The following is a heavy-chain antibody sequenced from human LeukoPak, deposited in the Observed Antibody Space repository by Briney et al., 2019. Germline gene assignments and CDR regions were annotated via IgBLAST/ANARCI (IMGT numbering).Heavy chain of an antibody. CDR3: AKYSVSGIAVAGARYFDF. CDR2: LSWNSGNI. Sequence: AGGSLRLSCAASGFNFDDYAMHWVRQPPGKGLEWVSGLSWNSGNIDYADSVKGRFTISRDNAKNSLYLQMNSLRVEDTALYYCAKYSVSGIAVAGARYFDFWGRGTLVTVSS. D-gene: IGHD6-19*01. J-gene: IGHJ2*01. CDR1: GFNFDDYA. V-gene: IGHV3-9*01.